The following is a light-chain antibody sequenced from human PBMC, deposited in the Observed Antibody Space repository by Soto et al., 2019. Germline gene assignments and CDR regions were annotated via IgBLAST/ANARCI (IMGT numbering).Light chain of an antibody. CDR3: SSCTDDNVYFV. V-gene: IGLV2-14*01. J-gene: IGLJ1*01. CDR1: SSDVGGYNY. CDR2: EVS. Sequence: QSVLTQPASVSGSPGQSITISCTGTSSDVGGYNYVSWYQLHPGKAPKLLIYEVSYRPSGVSNRFSGSKSGNTASLTISGLQAEDEADYYCSSCTDDNVYFVFGTGTKVTVL.